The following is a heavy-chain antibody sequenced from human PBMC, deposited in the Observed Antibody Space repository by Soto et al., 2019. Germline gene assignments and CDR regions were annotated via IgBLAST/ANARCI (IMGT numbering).Heavy chain of an antibody. CDR3: AREGVRSSPRGYYYYGMDV. V-gene: IGHV3-33*01. D-gene: IGHD6-13*01. CDR2: IWYDGSNK. J-gene: IGHJ6*02. CDR1: GFTFSSYG. Sequence: GGSLRLSCAASGFTFSSYGMHWVRQAPGKGLDWVAVIWYDGSNKYYADSVKGRFTISRDNSKNTLYLQMNSLRAEDTAVYYCAREGVRSSPRGYYYYGMDVWGQGTTVTVSS.